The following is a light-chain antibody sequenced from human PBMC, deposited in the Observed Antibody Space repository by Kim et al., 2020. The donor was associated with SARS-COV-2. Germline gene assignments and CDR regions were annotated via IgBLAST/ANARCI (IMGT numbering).Light chain of an antibody. CDR3: QQSHTTPLLT. J-gene: IGKJ4*01. CDR1: QSISPY. Sequence: DIQMTQSPSSLATSVGDRVTIACRASQSISPYLNWYQQKPGKAPKLLIYAASSLQSGVPSRFSVSGSGTDFTLTISSQQLEDFATYYCQQSHTTPLLTFGGGTKVDIK. CDR2: AAS. V-gene: IGKV1-39*01.